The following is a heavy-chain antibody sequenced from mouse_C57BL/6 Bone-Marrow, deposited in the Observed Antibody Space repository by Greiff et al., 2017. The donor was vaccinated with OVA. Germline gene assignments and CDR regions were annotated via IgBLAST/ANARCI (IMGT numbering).Heavy chain of an antibody. CDR2: IWSGGST. CDR3: ARGGTTVVATSPYFDY. V-gene: IGHV2-2*01. D-gene: IGHD1-1*01. Sequence: VQVVESGPGLVQPSQSLSITCSVSGFSLTSYGVHWVRQSPGKGLEWLGVIWSGGSTDYNAAFISILSISKDNSKCQVFFKMNSLQADDTAIYYCARGGTTVVATSPYFDYWGQGTTLTVSS. J-gene: IGHJ2*01. CDR1: GFSLTSYG.